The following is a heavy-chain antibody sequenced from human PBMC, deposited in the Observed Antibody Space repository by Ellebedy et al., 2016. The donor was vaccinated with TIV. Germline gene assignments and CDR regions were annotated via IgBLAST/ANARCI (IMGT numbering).Heavy chain of an antibody. V-gene: IGHV3-33*06. Sequence: GESLKISCAASGLMFSAYGVHWVRQAPGKGLEWVAVVWSDGSNKYYADSVKGRFTISRDNSKSTLYLQMNSLRAEDTAVYYCAKFGYCTDGVCSHFDYWGQGTLVTVSS. D-gene: IGHD2-8*01. CDR1: GLMFSAYG. CDR2: VWSDGSNK. CDR3: AKFGYCTDGVCSHFDY. J-gene: IGHJ4*02.